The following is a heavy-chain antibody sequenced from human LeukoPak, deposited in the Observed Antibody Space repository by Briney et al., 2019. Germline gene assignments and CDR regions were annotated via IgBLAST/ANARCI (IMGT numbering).Heavy chain of an antibody. Sequence: ASVKVSCKASGYTFTSYYMHWVRQAPGQGLEWMGRIIPILGIANYAQKFQGRVTITADKSTSTAYMELSSLRSEDTAVYYCARDGIAAAGTFDYWGQGTLVTVSS. J-gene: IGHJ4*02. V-gene: IGHV1-69*04. CDR1: GYTFTSYY. CDR3: ARDGIAAAGTFDY. D-gene: IGHD6-13*01. CDR2: IIPILGIA.